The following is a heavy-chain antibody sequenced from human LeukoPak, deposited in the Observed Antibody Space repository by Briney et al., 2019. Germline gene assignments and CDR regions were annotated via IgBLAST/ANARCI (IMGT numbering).Heavy chain of an antibody. CDR1: GGSISSSSYY. Sequence: NPSETLSLTCTVSGGSISSSSYYWGWIRQPPGKGLEWIGSIYYSGSTYYNPSLKSRVTISVDTSKNQFSLKLSSVTAADTAVYYCARGEGVNSGYDSFGWFDPWGQGTLVTVSS. D-gene: IGHD5-12*01. CDR2: IYYSGST. J-gene: IGHJ5*02. V-gene: IGHV4-39*07. CDR3: ARGEGVNSGYDSFGWFDP.